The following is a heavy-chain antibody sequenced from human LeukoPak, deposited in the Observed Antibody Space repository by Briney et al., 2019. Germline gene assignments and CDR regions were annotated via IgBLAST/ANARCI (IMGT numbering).Heavy chain of an antibody. CDR2: IYPGDSDT. Sequence: GESLKISCNGSGYSFTSYWIAWVRQMPGKGPEWMGIIYPGDSDTRYSPSFQGQVTISADKSISTAYLQWNSLKASDTAVYYCARGRDGYIEDDDPFDYWGQGTLVTVSS. CDR3: ARGRDGYIEDDDPFDY. V-gene: IGHV5-51*01. J-gene: IGHJ4*02. CDR1: GYSFTSYW. D-gene: IGHD5-24*01.